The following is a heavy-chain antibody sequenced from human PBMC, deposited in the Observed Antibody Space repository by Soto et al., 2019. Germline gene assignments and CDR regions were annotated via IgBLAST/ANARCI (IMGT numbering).Heavy chain of an antibody. CDR2: ISYDGSNK. CDR1: GFTFSSYG. CDR3: ATYYYDSSGSATPPRPHDPFDY. V-gene: IGHV3-30*03. J-gene: IGHJ4*02. D-gene: IGHD3-22*01. Sequence: QVQLVESGGGVVQPGRSLRLSCAASGFTFSSYGMHWVRQAPGKGLEWVAVISYDGSNKYYADSVKGRFTISRDNSKNPPYLQMNSLRAEDTAVYYCATYYYDSSGSATPPRPHDPFDYWGQGTLVTVSS.